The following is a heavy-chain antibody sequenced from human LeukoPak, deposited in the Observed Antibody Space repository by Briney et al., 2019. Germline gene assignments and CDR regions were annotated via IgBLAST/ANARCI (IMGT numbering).Heavy chain of an antibody. J-gene: IGHJ5*02. CDR3: ARDVGPGLFDP. CDR2: IYYSGTT. D-gene: IGHD1-26*01. Sequence: SETLSLTCTVSGGSMSSYYWSWIRQPPGKGLEWIGYIYYSGTTNYNPSLKSRVTMSVDTSKNQFSLKLSSVTAADTAVYYCARDVGPGLFDPWGQIPVVTVSS. V-gene: IGHV4-59*01. CDR1: GGSMSSYY.